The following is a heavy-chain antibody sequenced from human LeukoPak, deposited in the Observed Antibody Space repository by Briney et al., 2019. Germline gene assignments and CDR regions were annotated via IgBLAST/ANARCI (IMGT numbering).Heavy chain of an antibody. D-gene: IGHD2-2*01. CDR3: AKDGAGSQSYCSSTSCYVDY. V-gene: IGHV3-74*01. Sequence: GGSLRLSCAASGFTFSSTWMNWVRQAPGKGLVWVSRINSDGSTITYADSVKGRFTISRDNAKNTLYLQMNSLRAEDTAVYYCAKDGAGSQSYCSSTSCYVDYWGQGTLVTVSS. J-gene: IGHJ4*02. CDR2: INSDGSTI. CDR1: GFTFSSTW.